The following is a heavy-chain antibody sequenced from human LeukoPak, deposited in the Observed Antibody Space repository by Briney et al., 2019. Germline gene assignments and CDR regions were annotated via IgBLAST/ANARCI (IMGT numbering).Heavy chain of an antibody. CDR3: ARACLDLYSSSWSFDY. J-gene: IGHJ4*02. CDR1: GFTFSSYW. CDR2: IKKDGSEK. V-gene: IGHV3-7*01. Sequence: GGSLRLSCAASGFTFSSYWMSWVRQAPGKGLEWVANIKKDGSEKYYVDSVKGRFTISRDNAKTSLYLQMNSLRAEDTAVYYCARACLDLYSSSWSFDYWGQGTLVTVSS. D-gene: IGHD6-13*01.